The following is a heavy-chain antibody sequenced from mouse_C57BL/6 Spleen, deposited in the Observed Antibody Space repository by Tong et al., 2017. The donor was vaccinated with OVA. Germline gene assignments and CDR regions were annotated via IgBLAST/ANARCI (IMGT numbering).Heavy chain of an antibody. D-gene: IGHD4-1*01. CDR2: IRLKSDNYAT. CDR1: GFTFSSYW. Sequence: EVQLQESGGGLVQPGGSMKLSCVASGFTFSSYWMSWVRQSPEKGLEWVAEIRLKSDNYATHYAESVKGKFTISRDDSKSRLYLQMNSLRAEDAGIYYCTRAGRDWGQGTTLTVSS. CDR3: TRAGRD. V-gene: IGHV6-6*02. J-gene: IGHJ2*01.